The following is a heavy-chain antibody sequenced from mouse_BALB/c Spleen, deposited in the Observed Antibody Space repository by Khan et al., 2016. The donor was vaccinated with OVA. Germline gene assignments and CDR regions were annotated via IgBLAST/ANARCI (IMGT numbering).Heavy chain of an antibody. CDR3: TRRNWDVAWFAY. CDR2: IYPGNTDT. V-gene: IGHV1-5*01. D-gene: IGHD4-1*01. CDR1: GYTFNSYW. J-gene: IGHJ3*01. Sequence: EVQLQESGTVLARPGASVKMSCKASGYTFNSYWIHWIKQRPGQGLEWIGDIYPGNTDTNYNQKFKGKAKLTADTSTSTAYMELSSLTNEDSAVYYCTRRNWDVAWFAYWGQGTLVTVSA.